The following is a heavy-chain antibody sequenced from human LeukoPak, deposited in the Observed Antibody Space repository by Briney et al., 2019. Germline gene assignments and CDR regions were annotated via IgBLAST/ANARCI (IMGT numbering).Heavy chain of an antibody. D-gene: IGHD2-15*01. J-gene: IGHJ3*02. CDR1: GGSISSYY. CDR2: IYTSGST. Sequence: SETLSLTCTVSGGSISSYYWSWIRQPAGKGLEWIGRIYTSGSTNYNPSLKSRVTMSVDTSKNQFSLKLSSVSAADTAVYYCATSGCSGGSCYSFFPTDEDAFDIWGQGTMVTVSS. CDR3: ATSGCSGGSCYSFFPTDEDAFDI. V-gene: IGHV4-4*07.